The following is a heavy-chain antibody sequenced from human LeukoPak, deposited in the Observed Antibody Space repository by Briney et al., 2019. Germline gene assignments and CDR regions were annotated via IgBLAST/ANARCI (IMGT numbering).Heavy chain of an antibody. CDR3: ARENLGLQDY. CDR2: IIPIFGTA. Sequence: SVKVSCKASAGTFSSYAVSWGRQAPGQGLEWMGGIIPIFGTANYAQKFQGRVTITADESTSTAYMELSSLRSEDTAVYYCARENLGLQDYRRQGTLVTVSS. CDR1: AGTFSSYA. V-gene: IGHV1-69*01. J-gene: IGHJ4*02. D-gene: IGHD1-14*01.